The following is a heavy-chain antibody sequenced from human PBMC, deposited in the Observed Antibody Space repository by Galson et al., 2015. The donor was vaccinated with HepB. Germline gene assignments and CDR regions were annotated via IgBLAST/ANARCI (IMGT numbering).Heavy chain of an antibody. CDR2: ISAYNGNT. CDR1: GYTFNNYG. J-gene: IGHJ4*02. D-gene: IGHD6-19*01. Sequence: SVKVSCKASGYTFNNYGITWVRQAPGQGLEWMGWISAYNGNTNYAQKVQGRVFMTTDTSTNTAYMELRSLRSDDTAVYYCARVPLDIAVAGPFDHWGQGTLVTVSS. V-gene: IGHV1-18*04. CDR3: ARVPLDIAVAGPFDH.